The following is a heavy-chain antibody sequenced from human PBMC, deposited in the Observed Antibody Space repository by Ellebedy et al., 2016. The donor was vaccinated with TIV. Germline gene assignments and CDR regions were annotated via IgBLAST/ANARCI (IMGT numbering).Heavy chain of an antibody. J-gene: IGHJ4*02. V-gene: IGHV1-8*01. D-gene: IGHD6-19*01. CDR2: MNPNSGNT. Sequence: AASVKVSCKASGYTFTSYDINWVRQATGQGLEWMGWMNPNSGNTGCAQKFQGRVTMTRNTSISTAYMELSSLRSEDTAVYYCARARSSGWLHTPDYWGQGLLVTVSS. CDR1: GYTFTSYD. CDR3: ARARSSGWLHTPDY.